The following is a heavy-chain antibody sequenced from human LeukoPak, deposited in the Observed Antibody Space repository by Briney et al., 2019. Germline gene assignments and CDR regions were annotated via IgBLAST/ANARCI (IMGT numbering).Heavy chain of an antibody. CDR2: ISAYNGNT. CDR1: GYTFTSYG. Sequence: ASVKVSCKASGYTFTSYGISWVRQAPGQGLEWMGWISAYNGNTNYAQKLQGRVTMTTDTSTSTAYMELRSLRSDDTAVYYCARDNIVGVTTIDWFDPWGQGTLVTVSS. D-gene: IGHD1-26*01. CDR3: ARDNIVGVTTIDWFDP. J-gene: IGHJ5*02. V-gene: IGHV1-18*01.